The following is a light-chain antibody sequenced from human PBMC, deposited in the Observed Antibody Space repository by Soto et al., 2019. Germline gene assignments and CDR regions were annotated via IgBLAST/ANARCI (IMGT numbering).Light chain of an antibody. CDR1: QSINSY. J-gene: IGKJ1*01. CDR2: AAS. CDR3: QQSYRTPWT. V-gene: IGKV1-39*01. Sequence: DIQMTQSPSSLSASVGDRVTMTCRASQSINSYLSWYQQQPGKAPKLLIYAASSLQGGVPSRFSGSGFGTDFTPTISSLQPEDFATYYCQQSYRTPWTFGQGTKVDI.